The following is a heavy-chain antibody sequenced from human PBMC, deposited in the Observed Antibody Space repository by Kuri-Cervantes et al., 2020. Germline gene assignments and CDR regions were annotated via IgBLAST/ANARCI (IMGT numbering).Heavy chain of an antibody. V-gene: IGHV3-9*01. Sequence: SLKISCAASGFTFDDYAMHWVRQAPGKGLEWVSGISWNSGSIGYADSVKGRFTISRDNSKNTLYLQMNSLRAEDTAVYYCAKDRRAYCSSTSCYTGLFDYWGQGTLVTVSS. CDR2: ISWNSGSI. CDR3: AKDRRAYCSSTSCYTGLFDY. J-gene: IGHJ4*02. CDR1: GFTFDDYA. D-gene: IGHD2-2*02.